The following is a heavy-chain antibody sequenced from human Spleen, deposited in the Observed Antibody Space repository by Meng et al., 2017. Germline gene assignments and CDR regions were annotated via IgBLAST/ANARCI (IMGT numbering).Heavy chain of an antibody. CDR2: ISGSSRDI. CDR1: GFTFSSHS. J-gene: IGHJ4*02. Sequence: GGSLRLSCAASGFTFSSHSINWVRQAPGKGLEWVSSISGSSRDIFYADSVKDRFTISRDNAENSLYLQMDNLRAEDTAVYYCARETAPDTQSQFDYWGQGTLVTVSS. CDR3: ARETAPDTQSQFDY. D-gene: IGHD5-18*01. V-gene: IGHV3-21*01.